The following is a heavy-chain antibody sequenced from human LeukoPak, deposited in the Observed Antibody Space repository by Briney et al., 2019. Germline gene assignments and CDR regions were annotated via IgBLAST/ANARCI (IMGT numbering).Heavy chain of an antibody. CDR2: IYKSATT. CDR1: GGSINTYF. Sequence: SETLSLTCTVSGGSINTYFWSWIRQPPGKGLEWIGYIYKSATTNYNPSLKSRVTISVDTSKKQFSLKVSSVTAADTAVYYCARGTYSGSYSGYFDYWGQGTLVTVSS. J-gene: IGHJ4*02. D-gene: IGHD1-26*01. CDR3: ARGTYSGSYSGYFDY. V-gene: IGHV4-59*01.